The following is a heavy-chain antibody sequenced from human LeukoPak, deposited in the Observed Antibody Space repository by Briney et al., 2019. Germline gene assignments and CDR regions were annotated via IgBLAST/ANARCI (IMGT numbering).Heavy chain of an antibody. CDR1: GGTFSSYA. Sequence: GASVKVSCKASGGTFSSYAISWVRHAPGQGLEWMGGNIPGFGTANYAQNFQGRVTITADESTSTAYMELSSLRSEGTAVYYCARKGFRSFSSNAFDIWGQGTMVTVSS. CDR3: ARKGFRSFSSNAFDI. D-gene: IGHD6-13*01. CDR2: NIPGFGTA. J-gene: IGHJ3*02. V-gene: IGHV1-69*13.